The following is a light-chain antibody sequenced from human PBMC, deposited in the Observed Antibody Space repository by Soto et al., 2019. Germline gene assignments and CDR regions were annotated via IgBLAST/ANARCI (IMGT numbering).Light chain of an antibody. Sequence: DIQMTQSPSSLSASVGDRVTITCRESQSIRSYLNWYQQTQGKAPNLXIYVASTLQSGVPSRFSGSGAGTDCTLTIRSLQPEDFATDYCQQSYTTTLTFGGGTKVDIK. CDR1: QSIRSY. CDR3: QQSYTTTLT. CDR2: VAS. V-gene: IGKV1-39*01. J-gene: IGKJ4*01.